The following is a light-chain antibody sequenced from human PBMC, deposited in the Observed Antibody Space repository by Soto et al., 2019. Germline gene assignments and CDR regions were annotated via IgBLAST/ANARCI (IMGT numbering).Light chain of an antibody. J-gene: IGLJ1*01. V-gene: IGLV2-14*01. CDR3: ISYTSTTTYV. CDR2: DVS. Sequence: QSALTQPASVSGSPGQSITISCTGTSSDVGAYNYASWYQQYPGEAPKVIIYDVSHRPAGVSNRFSGSKSGNTASLTISGRQTQDEADYYCISYTSTTTYVFGTGTKLTVL. CDR1: SSDVGAYNY.